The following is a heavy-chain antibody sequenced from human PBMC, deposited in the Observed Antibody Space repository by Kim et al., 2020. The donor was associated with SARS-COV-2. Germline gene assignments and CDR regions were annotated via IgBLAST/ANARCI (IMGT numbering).Heavy chain of an antibody. Sequence: GGSLRLSCAASGFTFDDYAMHWVRQAPGKGLEWVASITWNSGKIFYADSVKGRFTISRDNAKNSLFLQMNSLRAEDTALYYCERGGPGTYKTVAANPFDYWGQGTLVTVSS. CDR2: ITWNSGKI. CDR3: ERGGPGTYKTVAANPFDY. CDR1: GFTFDDYA. D-gene: IGHD3-10*01. J-gene: IGHJ4*02. V-gene: IGHV3-9*01.